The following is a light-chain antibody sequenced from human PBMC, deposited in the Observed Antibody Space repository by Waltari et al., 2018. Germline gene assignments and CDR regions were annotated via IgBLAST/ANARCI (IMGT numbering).Light chain of an antibody. J-gene: IGKJ5*01. CDR3: QQANSFPIT. CDR1: QGISSW. V-gene: IGKV1D-12*01. CDR2: AAS. Sequence: DIQMTQSPSSVSASVGDRVTITCRASQGISSWLVWYQQKPGKAPKLLIYAASNLQSGVPSRFSGSGSGTEFTLTISSLQPEDFATYYCQQANSFPITFGQGTRLEIK.